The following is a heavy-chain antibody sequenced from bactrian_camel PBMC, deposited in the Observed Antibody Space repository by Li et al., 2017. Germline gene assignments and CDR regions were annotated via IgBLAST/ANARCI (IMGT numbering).Heavy chain of an antibody. J-gene: IGHJ4*01. CDR3: RGYSDGNAAVVY. Sequence: HVQLVESGGGLVQPGGSLRLSCAASASEYTRRGTYRAWFRQAPGKEREGVASIDSDGRPKYADSVRGRFTISRDNAKNTLYLQLNSLKTEDTAMYYCRGYSDGNAAVVYWGQGTQVTVS. CDR2: IDSDGRP. CDR1: EYTRRGTY. D-gene: IGHD2*01. V-gene: IGHV3S53*01.